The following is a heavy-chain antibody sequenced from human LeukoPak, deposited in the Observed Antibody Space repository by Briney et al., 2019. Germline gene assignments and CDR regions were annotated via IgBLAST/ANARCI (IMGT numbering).Heavy chain of an antibody. J-gene: IGHJ6*03. V-gene: IGHV1-2*02. CDR2: INPNSGGT. Sequence: ASVKVSCKASGYTFTGYFMHWVRQAPGQGLEWMGWINPNSGGTNYAQKFQGRVTMTRDTSISTAYMELSRLRSDDTAVYYCARAGPSSIAARRDYYYYMDVWGKGTTVTVSS. CDR1: GYTFTGYF. D-gene: IGHD6-6*01. CDR3: ARAGPSSIAARRDYYYYMDV.